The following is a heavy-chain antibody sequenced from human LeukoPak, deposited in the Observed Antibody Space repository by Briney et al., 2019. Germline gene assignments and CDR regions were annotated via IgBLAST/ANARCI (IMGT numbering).Heavy chain of an antibody. V-gene: IGHV3-7*01. Sequence: GGSLRLSCVASGFSFSNYAMSWVRQAPGKGLEWVATINQDGSGKYYVDSVKGRFTISRDSAKNSLYLQMNSLTAEDTAVYYCARDLFDYWGQGTLVTVSS. CDR1: GFSFSNYA. CDR2: INQDGSGK. J-gene: IGHJ4*02. CDR3: ARDLFDY.